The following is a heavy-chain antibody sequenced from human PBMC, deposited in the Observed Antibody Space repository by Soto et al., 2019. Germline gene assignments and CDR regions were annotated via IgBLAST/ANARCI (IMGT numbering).Heavy chain of an antibody. CDR1: GFTFTSSA. CDR2: IVVGSGNT. J-gene: IGHJ5*02. CDR3: AAAGRGTTLRFDP. D-gene: IGHD1-7*01. Sequence: QMQLVQSGPEVKKPGTSVKVSCKASGFTFTSSAVQWVRQARGQRLEWIGWIVVGSGNTNYAQKFQERVTITRDMSTSTAYMELSSLRSEYTAVYYCAAAGRGTTLRFDPWGQGTLVTVSS. V-gene: IGHV1-58*01.